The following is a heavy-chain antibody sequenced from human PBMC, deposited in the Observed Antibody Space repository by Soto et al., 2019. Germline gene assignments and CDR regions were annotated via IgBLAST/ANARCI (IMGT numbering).Heavy chain of an antibody. Sequence: EGSLRLSCAASGFTFSSYWMHWVRQAPGKGLVWVSRINSDGSSTSYADSVKGRFTISRDNAKNTLYLQMNSLRAEDTAVYYCATSPNLYREVHSGDYWGQGNLVPVSS. D-gene: IGHD2-8*01. CDR2: INSDGSST. CDR1: GFTFSSYW. V-gene: IGHV3-74*01. J-gene: IGHJ4*02. CDR3: ATSPNLYREVHSGDY.